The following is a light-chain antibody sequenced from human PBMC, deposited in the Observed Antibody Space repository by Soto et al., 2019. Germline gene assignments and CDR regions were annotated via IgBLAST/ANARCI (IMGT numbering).Light chain of an antibody. Sequence: EIVMTQSPATLSVSPGDRGTLSCRASQSVSSHLVWYQQKPGQAPRLLIYDASTRATGIPARFSGSGSGTEFTLTISSLQSEDVAVYYCQQYNKWPPFMYTFGQGTKLEIK. V-gene: IGKV3-15*01. CDR3: QQYNKWPPFMYT. CDR2: DAS. CDR1: QSVSSH. J-gene: IGKJ2*01.